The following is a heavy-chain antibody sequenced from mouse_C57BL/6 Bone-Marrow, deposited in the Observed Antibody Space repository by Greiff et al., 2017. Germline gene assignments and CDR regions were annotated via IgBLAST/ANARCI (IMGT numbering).Heavy chain of an antibody. CDR1: GYTFTSYD. Sequence: VQVVESGPELVKPGASVKLSCKASGYTFTSYDINWVKQRPGQGLEWIGWIYPRDGSTKYNEKFKGKATLTVDTSSSTAYMELHSLTSEDSAVYFCARVYGSSLWYFDVWGTGTTVTVSS. J-gene: IGHJ1*03. V-gene: IGHV1-85*01. CDR3: ARVYGSSLWYFDV. D-gene: IGHD1-1*01. CDR2: IYPRDGST.